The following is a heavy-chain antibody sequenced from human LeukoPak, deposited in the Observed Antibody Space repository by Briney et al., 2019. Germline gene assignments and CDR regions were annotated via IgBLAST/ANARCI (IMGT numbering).Heavy chain of an antibody. J-gene: IGHJ4*02. CDR2: INPSGGST. CDR3: ARGLPLGYCTYGVCYPPKHFDF. D-gene: IGHD2-8*01. Sequence: ASVKVSCKASGYTFTSYYMHWVRQAPGQGLEWMGIINPSGGSTSYAQKFQGRVTITRDTSISAAYMELSSLTSDDTAVYFCARGLPLGYCTYGVCYPPKHFDFWGQGTLVTVSS. V-gene: IGHV1-46*01. CDR1: GYTFTSYY.